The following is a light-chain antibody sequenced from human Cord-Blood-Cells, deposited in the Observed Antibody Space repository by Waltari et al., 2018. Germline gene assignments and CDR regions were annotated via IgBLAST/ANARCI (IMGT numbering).Light chain of an antibody. CDR1: SSDVGGYNY. CDR3: SSYTSSSTLEV. CDR2: DVS. V-gene: IGLV2-14*01. J-gene: IGLJ3*02. Sequence: QSALTQPASVSGSPGQSITISCTGTSSDVGGYNYVSWYQQHPGKAPKLMIYDVSNRPSGVSNRFSDSKSGSTASLTISGLQAEDEADYYCSSYTSSSTLEVFGGGTKLTVL.